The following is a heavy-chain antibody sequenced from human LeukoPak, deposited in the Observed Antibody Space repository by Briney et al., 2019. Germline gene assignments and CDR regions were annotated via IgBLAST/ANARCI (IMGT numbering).Heavy chain of an antibody. D-gene: IGHD5-24*01. CDR3: AKGDGYNDY. V-gene: IGHV3-66*01. CDR2: IYSGGAT. CDR1: GFIVSNNY. J-gene: IGHJ4*02. Sequence: GGSLRLSCAASGFIVSNNYVSWVRQAPGKGLEWVSIIYSGGATYYADSVKGRFIISRDSSKNTLYLQMNSLRAEDTAVYYCAKGDGYNDYWGQGTLVTVSS.